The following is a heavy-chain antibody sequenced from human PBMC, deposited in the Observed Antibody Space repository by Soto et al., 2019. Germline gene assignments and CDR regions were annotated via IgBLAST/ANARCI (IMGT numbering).Heavy chain of an antibody. V-gene: IGHV3-74*01. CDR2: INSDGSRT. J-gene: IGHJ6*02. CDR3: ARDFRGMDV. Sequence: EVQLVESGGGLVQPGGSLRLSCAPSGFAFSSYWMHWVREVPGKGLVWVSDINSDGSRTNYADSVKGRFTISRDNAKNTLYLQMNSLRAEDTAVYYCARDFRGMDVWGQGTTVTVSS. CDR1: GFAFSSYW.